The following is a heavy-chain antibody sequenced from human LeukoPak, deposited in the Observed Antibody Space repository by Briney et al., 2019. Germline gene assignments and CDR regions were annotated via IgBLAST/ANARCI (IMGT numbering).Heavy chain of an antibody. J-gene: IGHJ4*02. CDR1: GLTVSTNY. D-gene: IGHD3-22*01. V-gene: IGHV3-7*01. Sequence: GGSLRLSCAASGLTVSTNYMSRVRQAPGKGLEWVANIKQDGSEKYYVDSVKGRFTISRDNAKNSLYLQMNSLRAEDTAVYYCARDVKYYDSSGYPDYWGQGTLVTVSS. CDR3: ARDVKYYDSSGYPDY. CDR2: IKQDGSEK.